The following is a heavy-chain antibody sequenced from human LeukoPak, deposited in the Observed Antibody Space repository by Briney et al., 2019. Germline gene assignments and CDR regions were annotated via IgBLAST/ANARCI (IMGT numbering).Heavy chain of an antibody. Sequence: GRSLRLSCAASGFTFSSYGMHWVRQAPGKGLEWVSSISSTSSYIYYADSMKGRFTISRDNAKNSLYLQMNSLRAEDTAVYYCARGAYYYEDWGQGTLVTVSS. V-gene: IGHV3-21*01. CDR2: ISSTSSYI. D-gene: IGHD3-22*01. CDR3: ARGAYYYED. J-gene: IGHJ4*02. CDR1: GFTFSSYG.